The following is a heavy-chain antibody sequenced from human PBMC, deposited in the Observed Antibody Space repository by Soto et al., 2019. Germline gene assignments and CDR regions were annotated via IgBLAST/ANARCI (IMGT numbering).Heavy chain of an antibody. V-gene: IGHV1-18*04. CDR2: ISAYNGNT. J-gene: IGHJ4*02. D-gene: IGHD3-22*01. CDR1: GYTFTSYG. CDR3: ARDETMIADPQYSDY. Sequence: ASVKVSSKASGYTFTSYGISWVRQATGQGLEWMGWISAYNGNTNCAQKLQGRVTMTTDTSTSTAYIELRSLRSEHPAVYYCARDETMIADPQYSDYWGQETLVTASS.